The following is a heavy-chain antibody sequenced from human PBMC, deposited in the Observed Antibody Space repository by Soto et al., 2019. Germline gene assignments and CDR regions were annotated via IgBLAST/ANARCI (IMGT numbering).Heavy chain of an antibody. Sequence: QVQLVESGGGVVQPGRSLRLSCAASGFTFSSYAMHWVRQAPGKGLEWVAVISYDGSNKYYADSVKGRFTISRDNSKNTLDLQMNSLRAEDTAVYYCARDQSRVRGYYYGMDVWGQGTTVTVSS. J-gene: IGHJ6*02. CDR2: ISYDGSNK. CDR1: GFTFSSYA. CDR3: ARDQSRVRGYYYGMDV. D-gene: IGHD3-10*02. V-gene: IGHV3-30-3*01.